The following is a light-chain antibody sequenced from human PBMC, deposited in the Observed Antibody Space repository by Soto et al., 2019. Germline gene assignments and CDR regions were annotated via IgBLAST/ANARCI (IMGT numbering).Light chain of an antibody. CDR1: QSVSDMY. CDR3: QHYGTSAL. V-gene: IGKV3-20*01. Sequence: EIVLTQSPGTLSLSPGERATLSCRASQSVSDMYLAWYQQEPGQAPRLLIYASNRATGIPDRFSGSGSGTDFTLTISRQEPEDFALYYCQHYGTSALFGPGTKVEIK. J-gene: IGKJ3*01. CDR2: AS.